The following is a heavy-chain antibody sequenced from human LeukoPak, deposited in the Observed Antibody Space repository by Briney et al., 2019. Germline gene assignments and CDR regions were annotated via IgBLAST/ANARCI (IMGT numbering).Heavy chain of an antibody. CDR3: ARGVYHFDY. CDR2: MDQRASEI. V-gene: IGHV3-7*01. CDR1: GFTFSTYW. Sequence: GGSLRLSCAASGFTFSTYWMAWVRQAPGKGLEWVAYMDQRASEIYYVDSVKGRFTISRDNAQNSLYLQMNSLRVEDTALYYCARGVYHFDYWGQGTLVTVSS. J-gene: IGHJ4*02. D-gene: IGHD2/OR15-2a*01.